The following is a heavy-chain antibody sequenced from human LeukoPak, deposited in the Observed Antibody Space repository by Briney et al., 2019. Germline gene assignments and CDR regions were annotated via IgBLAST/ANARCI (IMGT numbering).Heavy chain of an antibody. CDR3: VQEGPRGLAFDI. CDR2: ISGSGGST. CDR1: GFTFSSYA. Sequence: PGGSLRLSCAASGFTFSSYAMSWVRQAPGKGLEWVSAISGSGGSTYYADSVKGRLTISRDNSKNTLYLQMNSLRAEDTAVYYCVQEGPRGLAFDIWGQGTKVTVSS. J-gene: IGHJ3*02. V-gene: IGHV3-23*01.